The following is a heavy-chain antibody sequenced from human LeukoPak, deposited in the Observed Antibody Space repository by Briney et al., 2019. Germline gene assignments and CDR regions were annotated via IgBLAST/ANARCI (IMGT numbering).Heavy chain of an antibody. CDR2: INPNSGGT. V-gene: IGHV1-2*02. CDR1: GYTFTGYY. J-gene: IGHJ5*02. D-gene: IGHD6-13*01. CDR3: AKGDKQLVFNRNKGGFDP. Sequence: GASVKVSCKASGYTFTGYYMHWVRQAPGHGLELMGWINPNSGGTNYAQKFQGRVTMTRDTSISTAYMELSSLRTEDTAVYYCAKGDKQLVFNRNKGGFDPWGQGTLVTVSS.